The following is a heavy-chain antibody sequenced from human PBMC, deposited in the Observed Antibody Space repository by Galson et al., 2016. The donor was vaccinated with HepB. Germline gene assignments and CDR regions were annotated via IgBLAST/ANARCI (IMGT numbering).Heavy chain of an antibody. CDR2: ISYSGST. CDR3: ARETHGGHYDDN. CDR1: GGSISSTSNHY. V-gene: IGHV4-39*01. J-gene: IGHJ4*02. Sequence: ETLSLTCTVSGGSISSTSNHYWGWIRQSPGKGLEWIGSISYSGSTHYSPSLKSRVTISGDTSKNQFYLKLNSMSAADTAVYYCARETHGGHYDDNWGQGTLFTVSS. D-gene: IGHD4-23*01.